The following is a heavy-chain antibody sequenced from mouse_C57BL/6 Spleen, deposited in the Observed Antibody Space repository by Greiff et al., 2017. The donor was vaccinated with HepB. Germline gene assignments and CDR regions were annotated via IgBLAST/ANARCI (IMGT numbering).Heavy chain of an antibody. J-gene: IGHJ3*01. CDR3: AREAYDSTWFAY. CDR1: GYTFTSYW. Sequence: QVQLQQPGAELVKPGASVKLSCKASGYTFTSYWMHWVKQRPGQGLEWIGMIHPNSGSTNYNEKFKSKATLTVDKSSSTAYMQLSSLTSEDSAVYYCAREAYDSTWFAYWGQGTLVTVSA. V-gene: IGHV1-64*01. D-gene: IGHD2-4*01. CDR2: IHPNSGST.